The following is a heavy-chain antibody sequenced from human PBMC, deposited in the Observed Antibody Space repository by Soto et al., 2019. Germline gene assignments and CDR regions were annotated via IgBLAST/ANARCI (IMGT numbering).Heavy chain of an antibody. Sequence: SGTLSLTFTLSGGTISSYYWSWIRQAPGKEPEWIWELIHGGSTNYNPSLKSRVTFSLDTSKSQFSLHFLSVTAADTAVYYCARSPLSYDYVRQTWREVGDSFDVWGRGTSVTVSS. D-gene: IGHD3-16*01. J-gene: IGHJ3*01. V-gene: IGHV4-34*12. CDR1: GGTISSYY. CDR2: LIHGGST. CDR3: ARSPLSYDYVRQTWREVGDSFDV.